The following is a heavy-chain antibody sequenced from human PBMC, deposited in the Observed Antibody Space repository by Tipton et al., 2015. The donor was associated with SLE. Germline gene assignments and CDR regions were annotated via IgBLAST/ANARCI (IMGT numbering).Heavy chain of an antibody. V-gene: IGHV4-38-2*01. Sequence: GLVKPSETLSLTCSVSGYSISRGYYWGWIRQAPGKGLEWIGIIYHLGNVYYNPSLRSRVTMSVDTSKNQFSLHLNSVTAADTAVYYCARHFPRQVNDHYCFDFWGQGTLVTVSS. D-gene: IGHD1-1*01. CDR1: GYSISRGYY. CDR3: ARHFPRQVNDHYCFDF. CDR2: IYHLGNV. J-gene: IGHJ4*02.